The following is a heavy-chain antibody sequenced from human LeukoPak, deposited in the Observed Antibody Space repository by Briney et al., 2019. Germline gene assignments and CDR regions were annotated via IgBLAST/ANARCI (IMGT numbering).Heavy chain of an antibody. D-gene: IGHD4-17*01. CDR1: GGSFSGYY. Sequence: KPSETLSLTCAVYGGSFSGYYWSWIRQPPGKGLEWIGEISHSGSTNYNPSLKSRVTILVDTSKNQFSLKLSSVTAADTAVYYCARGHSPVTTKVSYFQHWGQGTLVTVSS. V-gene: IGHV4-34*01. J-gene: IGHJ1*01. CDR3: ARGHSPVTTKVSYFQH. CDR2: ISHSGST.